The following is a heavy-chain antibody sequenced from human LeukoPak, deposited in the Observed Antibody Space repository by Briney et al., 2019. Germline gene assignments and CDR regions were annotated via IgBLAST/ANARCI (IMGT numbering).Heavy chain of an antibody. Sequence: PSETLSLTCTVSGGSISSSSYYWGWIRQPPGKGLEWIGSIYYSGSTYYNPSLKSRVTISVDTSKNQFSLKLSSVTAADTAVYYCARRGSSWPDFDYWGQGTLVTVSS. J-gene: IGHJ4*02. CDR3: ARRGSSWPDFDY. D-gene: IGHD6-13*01. CDR2: IYYSGST. CDR1: GGSISSSSYY. V-gene: IGHV4-39*07.